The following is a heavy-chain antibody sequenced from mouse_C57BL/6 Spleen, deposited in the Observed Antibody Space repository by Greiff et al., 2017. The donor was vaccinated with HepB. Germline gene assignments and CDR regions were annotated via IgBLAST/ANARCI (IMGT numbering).Heavy chain of an antibody. J-gene: IGHJ4*01. CDR2: IWRGGST. Sequence: QVQLKESGPGLVQPSKSLSITCTVSGFSLTSYGVHWVRQSPGKGLEWLGVIWRGGSTDYNAAFMSRLSITKDNSKSQVFFKMNSLQADDTAIYYCAKKGRTYYAMDYWGQGTSVTVSS. V-gene: IGHV2-5*01. CDR1: GFSLTSYG. CDR3: AKKGRTYYAMDY.